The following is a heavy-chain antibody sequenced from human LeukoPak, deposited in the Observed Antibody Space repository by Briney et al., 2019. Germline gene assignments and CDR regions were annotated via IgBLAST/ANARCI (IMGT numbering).Heavy chain of an antibody. CDR1: GYTFTSYG. V-gene: IGHV1-46*01. CDR3: ARDPYDFWSGRPFYYYGMDV. CDR2: INPSGGST. D-gene: IGHD3-3*01. J-gene: IGHJ6*02. Sequence: ASVKVSCKASGYTFTSYGISWVRQAPGQGLEWMGIINPSGGSTSYAQKFQGRVTMTRDTSTSTVYMELSSLRSEDTAVYYCARDPYDFWSGRPFYYYGMDVWGQGTTVTVSS.